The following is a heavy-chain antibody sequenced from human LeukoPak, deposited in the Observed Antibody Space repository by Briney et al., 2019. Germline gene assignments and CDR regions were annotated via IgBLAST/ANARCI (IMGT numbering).Heavy chain of an antibody. D-gene: IGHD2-2*01. V-gene: IGHV3-21*01. Sequence: GGSLRLSCAASGFTFSSYSMNWVRQAAGEGLEWVSSISSDSNYIFYADSVQGRFTISRDNAENSLFLQMNSLRAEDTAVYYCASRYCTSTNCYAFDIWGQGTMVTVSS. CDR1: GFTFSSYS. J-gene: IGHJ3*02. CDR3: ASRYCTSTNCYAFDI. CDR2: ISSDSNYI.